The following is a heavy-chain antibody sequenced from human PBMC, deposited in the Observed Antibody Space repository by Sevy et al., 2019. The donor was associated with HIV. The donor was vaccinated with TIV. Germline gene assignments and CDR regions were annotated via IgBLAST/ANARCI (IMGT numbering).Heavy chain of an antibody. Sequence: GESLKISCKGSGYSFTSYWIGWVRQMPGKGLEWMGIICPGDSDTRYSPSFQGQVTISADKSISTAYLQWSSLKASDTAMYYCARLPYYYDSSGYGFDYWGQGTLVTVSS. J-gene: IGHJ4*02. V-gene: IGHV5-51*01. CDR2: ICPGDSDT. CDR3: ARLPYYYDSSGYGFDY. D-gene: IGHD3-22*01. CDR1: GYSFTSYW.